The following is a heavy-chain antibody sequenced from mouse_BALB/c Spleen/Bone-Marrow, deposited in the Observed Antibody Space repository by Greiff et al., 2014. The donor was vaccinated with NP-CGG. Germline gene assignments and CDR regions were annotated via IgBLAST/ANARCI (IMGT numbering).Heavy chain of an antibody. Sequence: EVQLQQSGGGLVQPGGSLKLSCAASGFDFSRYWMSWVRQAPGKGLEWIGEINPDSSMIDYTPSLKDKFIISRDNAKNTLYLQMSKVRSEDTALYYCARPGTWGYFDYWGQGTTLTVSS. D-gene: IGHD4-1*01. CDR3: ARPGTWGYFDY. CDR2: INPDSSMI. J-gene: IGHJ2*01. V-gene: IGHV4-1*02. CDR1: GFDFSRYW.